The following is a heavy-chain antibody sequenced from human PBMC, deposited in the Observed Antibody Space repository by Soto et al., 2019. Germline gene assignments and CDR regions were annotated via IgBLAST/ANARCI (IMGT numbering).Heavy chain of an antibody. J-gene: IGHJ4*02. CDR1: GYTCTVYY. D-gene: IGHD5-18*01. Sequence: ASVKVSCKASGYTCTVYYMHWVRQAPGQGLEWMGWINAGNGNTKYSQKFQGRVTITRDTSASTAYMELSSLRSEDTAVYYCARSPGYSYGDYWGQGTLVTVSS. CDR2: INAGNGNT. V-gene: IGHV1-3*01. CDR3: ARSPGYSYGDY.